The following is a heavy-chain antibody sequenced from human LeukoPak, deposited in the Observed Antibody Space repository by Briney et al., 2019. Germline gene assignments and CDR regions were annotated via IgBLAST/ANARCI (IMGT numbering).Heavy chain of an antibody. CDR1: EFSVGSNY. CDR3: AKCPLFWSGYPPPDY. D-gene: IGHD3-3*01. CDR2: ISYDGSNK. Sequence: PGGSLRLSCAASEFSVGSNYMTWVRQAPGEGLEWVAVISYDGSNKYYADSVKGRFTISRDNSKNTLYLQMDSLRAEDTAVYYCAKCPLFWSGYPPPDYWGQGTLVTVSS. J-gene: IGHJ4*02. V-gene: IGHV3-30*18.